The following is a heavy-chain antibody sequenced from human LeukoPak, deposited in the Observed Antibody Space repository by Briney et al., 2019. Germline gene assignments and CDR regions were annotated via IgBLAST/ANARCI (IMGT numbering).Heavy chain of an antibody. J-gene: IGHJ5*02. CDR2: MNPNSGYT. V-gene: IGHV1-8*03. CDR3: ARNSGGDLDP. Sequence: ASVKVSCKASGYTFTGYYMHWVRQAPGQGLEWMGWMNPNSGYTGYAQKFQGRVTITRNTSISTAYMELSSLRSEDTAVYYCARNSGGDLDPWGQGTLVTVSS. CDR1: GYTFTGYY. D-gene: IGHD1-26*01.